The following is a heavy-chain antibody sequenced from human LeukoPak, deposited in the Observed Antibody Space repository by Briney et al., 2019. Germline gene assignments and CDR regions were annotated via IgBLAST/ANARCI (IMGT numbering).Heavy chain of an antibody. Sequence: GGSLRLSCAASGFTFSSYVMHWVRQAPGKGLEWVAVISYDGSNKYYADSVKGRFTISRDNSKNTLYLQMNSLRAEDTAVYYCAKEWVFWGQGTLVTVSS. D-gene: IGHD6-13*01. CDR3: AKEWVF. V-gene: IGHV3-30*18. CDR1: GFTFSSYV. J-gene: IGHJ4*02. CDR2: ISYDGSNK.